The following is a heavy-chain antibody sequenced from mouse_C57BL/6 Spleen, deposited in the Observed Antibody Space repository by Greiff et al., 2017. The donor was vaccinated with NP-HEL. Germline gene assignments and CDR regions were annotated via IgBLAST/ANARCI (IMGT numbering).Heavy chain of an antibody. CDR3: AREGITTVVADFDY. J-gene: IGHJ2*01. V-gene: IGHV5-4*01. D-gene: IGHD1-1*01. CDR1: GFTFSSYA. Sequence: DVRLVESGGGLVKPGGSLKLSCAASGFTFSSYAMSWVRQTPEKRLEWVATISDGGSYTYYPDNVKGRFTISRDNAKNNLYLQMSHLKSEDTAMYYCAREGITTVVADFDYWGQGTTLTVSS. CDR2: ISDGGSYT.